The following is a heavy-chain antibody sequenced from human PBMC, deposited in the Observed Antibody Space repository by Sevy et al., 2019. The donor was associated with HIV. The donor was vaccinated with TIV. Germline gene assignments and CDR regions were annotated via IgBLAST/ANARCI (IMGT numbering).Heavy chain of an antibody. Sequence: GGSLRLSCAASGFTFSDYYMGWVRHAPGNGLEWVANINQDGSRKNYVDSVKGRFTISRDNTKNSLFLQMNRLRVDDTAVYYCARELWPGDYWGQGTLVTVSS. CDR2: INQDGSRK. D-gene: IGHD2-21*01. CDR3: ARELWPGDY. J-gene: IGHJ4*02. V-gene: IGHV3-7*01. CDR1: GFTFSDYY.